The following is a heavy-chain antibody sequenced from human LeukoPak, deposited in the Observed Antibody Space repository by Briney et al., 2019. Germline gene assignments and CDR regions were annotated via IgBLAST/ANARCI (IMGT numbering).Heavy chain of an antibody. J-gene: IGHJ5*02. D-gene: IGHD2-2*01. CDR3: AKDRPCTSCYLGWFDP. CDR2: IQSDGGNR. Sequence: GGSLRLSCAASGFTFSTYGMHWVRQAPGKGLEWVAFIQSDGGNRNYADSVKGRFTISRDNSKDTVYLQMNSLRAEDTAVYYCAKDRPCTSCYLGWFDPGAREPWSPSPQ. CDR1: GFTFSTYG. V-gene: IGHV3-30*02.